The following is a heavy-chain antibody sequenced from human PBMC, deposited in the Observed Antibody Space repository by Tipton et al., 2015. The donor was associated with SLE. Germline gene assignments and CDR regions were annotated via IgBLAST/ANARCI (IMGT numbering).Heavy chain of an antibody. J-gene: IGHJ5*02. V-gene: IGHV3-66*01. Sequence: SLRPSCAASGFTVSSNYMSWVRQAPGKGLEWVSVIYSGGSTYYADSVKGRFTISRDNSKNTLYLQMNSLRAEDTAVYYCARDSSSWPGWFDPWGQGTLVTVSS. CDR1: GFTVSSNY. CDR2: IYSGGST. D-gene: IGHD6-13*01. CDR3: ARDSSSWPGWFDP.